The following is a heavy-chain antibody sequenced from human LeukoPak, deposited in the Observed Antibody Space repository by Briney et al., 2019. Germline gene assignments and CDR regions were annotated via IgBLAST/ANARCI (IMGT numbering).Heavy chain of an antibody. V-gene: IGHV3-30*01. D-gene: IGHD3-3*01. CDR1: GFTFSNYA. CDR3: ARSEWDFWSGKGLDH. Sequence: PGRSLRLSCAASGFTFSNYAMYWFRQARGKGLEWVAVIAYDGFNEYYADSVKGRFTISRDHSKNTLYLQMNSLRAEDTSVYYCARSEWDFWSGKGLDHWGQGTLVSVSS. CDR2: IAYDGFNE. J-gene: IGHJ4*02.